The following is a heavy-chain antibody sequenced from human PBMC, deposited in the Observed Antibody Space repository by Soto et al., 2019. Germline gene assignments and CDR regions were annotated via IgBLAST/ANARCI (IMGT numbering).Heavy chain of an antibody. D-gene: IGHD3-22*01. Sequence: SETLSLTCTVSGGSISSYYWSWIRQPPGKGLEWIGYIYYSGSTNYNPSLKSRVTISVDTSKNQFSLKLSSVTAADTAVYYCASDRFYYDSSGYGDAFDIWGQGTMVTVSS. CDR1: GGSISSYY. J-gene: IGHJ3*02. CDR3: ASDRFYYDSSGYGDAFDI. V-gene: IGHV4-59*01. CDR2: IYYSGST.